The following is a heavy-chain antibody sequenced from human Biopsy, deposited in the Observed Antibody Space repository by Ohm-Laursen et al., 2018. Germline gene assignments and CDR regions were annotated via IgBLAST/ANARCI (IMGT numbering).Heavy chain of an antibody. Sequence: SLRLSCSASGFSFNTYTMNWVRQAPGKGLEWISLIWYDGTNEDYADSVKGRFTISRDNSKNTLYLQINTLTLEDTAFYYCARGLSSGWYGYFDVWGRGTLVTVSS. CDR2: IWYDGTNE. J-gene: IGHJ2*01. CDR3: ARGLSSGWYGYFDV. D-gene: IGHD6-19*01. CDR1: GFSFNTYT. V-gene: IGHV3-33*08.